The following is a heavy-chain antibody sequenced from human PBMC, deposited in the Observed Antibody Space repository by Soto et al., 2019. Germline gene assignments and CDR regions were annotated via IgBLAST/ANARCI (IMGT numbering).Heavy chain of an antibody. D-gene: IGHD1-26*01. V-gene: IGHV4-34*01. CDR1: GGSFSGYY. J-gene: IGHJ4*02. CDR2: INHSGST. Sequence: QVRLQQWGAGLLKPSETLSLTCAVYGGSFSGYYWSWIRQPPGKGLEWIGEINHSGSTNYNPSLKSRLTISVDTSKNQFSLKLSSVTAADTAVYYCAMQWDGYNHGFDYWGQGTLVTVSS. CDR3: AMQWDGYNHGFDY.